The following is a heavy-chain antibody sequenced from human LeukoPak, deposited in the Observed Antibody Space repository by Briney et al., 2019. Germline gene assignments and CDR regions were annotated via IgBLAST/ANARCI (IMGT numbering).Heavy chain of an antibody. CDR2: ISGSSGSS. CDR1: GFTFSSFN. J-gene: IGHJ5*02. D-gene: IGHD1-1*01. CDR3: ATYPSEVTTGWGRWFDH. V-gene: IGHV3-48*02. Sequence: GGSLRLSCSASGFTFSSFNMNWVRHTPGRGLGWVSYISGSSGSSYYADSVKGRFTISRDNAKNSLYLQMNSLRDEDTAVYYCATYPSEVTTGWGRWFDHWGQGTLVTVSS.